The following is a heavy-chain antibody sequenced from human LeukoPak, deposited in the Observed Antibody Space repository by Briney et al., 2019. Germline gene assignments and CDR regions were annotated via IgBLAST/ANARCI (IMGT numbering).Heavy chain of an antibody. CDR2: IYYSGST. J-gene: IGHJ2*01. D-gene: IGHD3-22*01. Sequence: SQTLSLTCTVSGGSISSGDYYWSWIRQPPGKGLEWIGYIYYSGSTYYNPSLKSRVTISVDTSKNQFSLKLSSVTAADTAVYYCARVSDTTGYYRVVWYFDLWGRGTLVTVSS. CDR3: ARVSDTTGYYRVVWYFDL. CDR1: GGSISSGDYY. V-gene: IGHV4-30-4*08.